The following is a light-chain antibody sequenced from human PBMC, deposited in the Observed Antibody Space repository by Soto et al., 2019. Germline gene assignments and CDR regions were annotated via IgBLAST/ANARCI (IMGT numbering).Light chain of an antibody. CDR2: DVS. V-gene: IGLV2-14*01. CDR3: SSYTSSSTLV. CDR1: SSDVGGYNY. Sequence: QSALTQPASVSGSPGQSITISCTGTSSDVGGYNYVYWYQQHPGKAPQLMIYDVSNRPSGVSNRFSGSKSGNTASLTIAGLQPEDEADYYCSSYTSSSTLVFGTGTKVTVL. J-gene: IGLJ1*01.